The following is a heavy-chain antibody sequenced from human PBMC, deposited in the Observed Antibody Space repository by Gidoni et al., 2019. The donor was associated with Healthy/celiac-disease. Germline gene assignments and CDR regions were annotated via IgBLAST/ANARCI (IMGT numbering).Heavy chain of an antibody. CDR3: ARSKANKGMDV. CDR1: GFTFSSYW. Sequence: EVQLVESGGGLVQPGGSLRLTCAASGFTFSSYWMSWVRPAPGKGLEWGANIKQDGSEKYYVDSVKGRFTISRDNAKNSLYLQMNSLRAEDTAVYYCARSKANKGMDVWGQGTTVTVSS. D-gene: IGHD5-12*01. J-gene: IGHJ6*02. V-gene: IGHV3-7*01. CDR2: IKQDGSEK.